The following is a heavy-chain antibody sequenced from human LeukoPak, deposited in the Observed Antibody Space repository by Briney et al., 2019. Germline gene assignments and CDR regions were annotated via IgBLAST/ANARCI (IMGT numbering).Heavy chain of an antibody. CDR3: ASNSGVYSSSWALDY. D-gene: IGHD6-13*01. Sequence: GGSLRLSCAASGFTFSSYGMHWVRQAPGKGLEWVAVIWYDGSNKYYADSVKGRFTISRDNSKNTLYLQMNSLRTEDTAVYYCASNSGVYSSSWALDYWGQGTLVTVSS. CDR2: IWYDGSNK. J-gene: IGHJ4*02. CDR1: GFTFSSYG. V-gene: IGHV3-33*01.